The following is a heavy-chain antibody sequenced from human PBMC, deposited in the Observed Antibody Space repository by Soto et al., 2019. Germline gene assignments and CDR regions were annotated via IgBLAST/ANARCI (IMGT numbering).Heavy chain of an antibody. CDR1: GFTFSSYS. V-gene: IGHV3-48*02. D-gene: IGHD3-10*01. Sequence: GGSLRLSCAASGFTFSSYSMNWVRQAPGKGLEWVSYISSSLSTIHYADSVKGRFTISRDNAKNSLYLQMNSLRDEDTAVYYCGGSWSYPYYYYYGMDVCGQGTTVTVSS. CDR3: GGSWSYPYYYYYGMDV. CDR2: ISSSLSTI. J-gene: IGHJ6*02.